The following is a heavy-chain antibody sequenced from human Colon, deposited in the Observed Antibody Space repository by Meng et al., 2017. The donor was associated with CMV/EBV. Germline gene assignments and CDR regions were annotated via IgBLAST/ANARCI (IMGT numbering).Heavy chain of an antibody. CDR3: ARTPPRIVEAPGTTNRFDP. V-gene: IGHV3-7*01. J-gene: IGHJ5*02. D-gene: IGHD2-2*01. Sequence: GESLKISCAASGFIFNNYWMSWVRQAPGKGLEWVGNIKQDGSEKYYVDSVKGRFTISRDNAKNSLYLQMNSLRADDTAVYYCARTPPRIVEAPGTTNRFDPWGQGTLVTVSS. CDR2: IKQDGSEK. CDR1: GFIFNNYW.